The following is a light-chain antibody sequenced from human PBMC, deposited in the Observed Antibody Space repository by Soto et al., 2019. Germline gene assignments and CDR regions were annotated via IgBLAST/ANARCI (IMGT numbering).Light chain of an antibody. CDR2: EVT. CDR3: CSYVGSSTLV. CDR1: HSDVGNYNL. V-gene: IGLV2-23*02. J-gene: IGLJ2*01. Sequence: QSALTQPASVSGSPGQSITISCTGTHSDVGNYNLVSWYQQHPGKAPKFLIYEVTKRPSGVSNRFSGSKSGNTASLTISGFQAEDEADYYCCSYVGSSTLVFGGGTKVTVL.